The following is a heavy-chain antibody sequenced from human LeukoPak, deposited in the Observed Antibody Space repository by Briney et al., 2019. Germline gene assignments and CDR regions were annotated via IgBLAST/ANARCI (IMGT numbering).Heavy chain of an antibody. CDR3: ARGRYYDFWSGNTHFDY. CDR2: IYYSGST. J-gene: IGHJ4*02. CDR1: GGSISSYY. Sequence: NPSETLSLTCTVSGGSISSYYWSWIRQPPGKGLEWIGYIYYSGSTNYNPSLKSRVTISVDTSKNQFSLKLSSVTAADTAVYYCARGRYYDFWSGNTHFDYWGQGTLVTVFS. D-gene: IGHD3-3*01. V-gene: IGHV4-59*01.